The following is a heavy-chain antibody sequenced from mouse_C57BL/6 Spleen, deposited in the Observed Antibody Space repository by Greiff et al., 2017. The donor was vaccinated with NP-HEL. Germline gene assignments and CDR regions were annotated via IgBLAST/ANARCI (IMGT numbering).Heavy chain of an antibody. J-gene: IGHJ4*01. CDR3: AREGDYDEDAMDY. Sequence: EVQGVESGGGLVKPGGSLKLSCAASGFTFSSYAMSWVRQTPEKRLEWVATISDGGSYTYYPDNVKGRFTISRDNAKNNLYLQMSHLKSEDTAMYYCAREGDYDEDAMDYWGQGTSVTVSS. D-gene: IGHD2-4*01. CDR1: GFTFSSYA. V-gene: IGHV5-4*01. CDR2: ISDGGSYT.